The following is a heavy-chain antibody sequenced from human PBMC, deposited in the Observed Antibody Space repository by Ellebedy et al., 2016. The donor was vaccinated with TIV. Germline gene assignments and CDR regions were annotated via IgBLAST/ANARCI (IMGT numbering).Heavy chain of an antibody. CDR2: INAGNGNT. CDR3: ARKLYGSGSYHFDY. J-gene: IGHJ4*02. CDR1: GYTFTSYA. D-gene: IGHD3-10*01. V-gene: IGHV1-3*01. Sequence: ASVKVSCXASGYTFTSYAMHWVRQAPGQRLEWMGWINAGNGNTKYSQKFQGRVTITRDTSASTAYMELSSLRSEDTAVYYCARKLYGSGSYHFDYWGQGTLVTVSS.